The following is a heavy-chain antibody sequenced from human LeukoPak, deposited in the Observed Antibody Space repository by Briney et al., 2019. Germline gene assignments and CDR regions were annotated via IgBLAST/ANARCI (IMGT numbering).Heavy chain of an antibody. CDR3: ARGRINEVPAATPPIDY. CDR1: GGSFSGYY. Sequence: TSETLSLTCAVYGGSFSGYYWSWIRQPPGKGLEWIGEINHSGSTNYNPSLKSRVTISVDTSKNQFSLKLSSVTAADTAVYYCARGRINEVPAATPPIDYWGQGTLVTVSS. D-gene: IGHD2-2*01. V-gene: IGHV4-34*01. CDR2: INHSGST. J-gene: IGHJ4*02.